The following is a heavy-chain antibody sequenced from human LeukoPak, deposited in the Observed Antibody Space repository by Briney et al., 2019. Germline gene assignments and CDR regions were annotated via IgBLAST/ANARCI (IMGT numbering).Heavy chain of an antibody. J-gene: IGHJ3*02. Sequence: ASVKVSCKASGYTFTDYYIHWVRQAPGQGLQWMGWINPNGGGTNYEEEFRGRVTMTRDTSLSTAYMDLSSLTSDDTAVYYCAADSSGWSDDSLGIWGQGTMVTVSS. CDR2: INPNGGGT. CDR1: GYTFTDYY. D-gene: IGHD6-19*01. CDR3: AADSSGWSDDSLGI. V-gene: IGHV1-2*02.